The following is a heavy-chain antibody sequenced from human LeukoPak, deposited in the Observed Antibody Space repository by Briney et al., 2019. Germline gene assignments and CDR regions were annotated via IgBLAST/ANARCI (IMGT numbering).Heavy chain of an antibody. CDR3: ARSPYYYDSSGYNYYYYYGMDV. CDR2: IDWDDDK. CDR1: GFSLSTSGMR. Sequence: SGPALVKPTQTLTLTCTFSGFSLSTSGMRVSWIRQPPGKALEWLALIDWDDDKYYSTSLKTRLTISKDTSKNQVVLTMTNMDPVDTATYYCARSPYYYDSSGYNYYYYYGMDVWGQGTTVTVSS. D-gene: IGHD3-22*01. J-gene: IGHJ6*02. V-gene: IGHV2-70*01.